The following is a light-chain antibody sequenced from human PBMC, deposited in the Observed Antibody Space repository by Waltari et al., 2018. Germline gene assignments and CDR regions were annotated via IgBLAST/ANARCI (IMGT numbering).Light chain of an antibody. V-gene: IGLV2-14*03. Sequence: QSALTQPASLSGSPGQSITISCTGTSGDVGFYNYVSWYQQHPGKAPRLIIYDVSERPSGVSNRFSGSKSGNPASLTISGLQAEDEAAYYCNSYTGSSSWVFGGGTKLTVL. CDR3: NSYTGSSSWV. J-gene: IGLJ3*02. CDR1: SGDVGFYNY. CDR2: DVS.